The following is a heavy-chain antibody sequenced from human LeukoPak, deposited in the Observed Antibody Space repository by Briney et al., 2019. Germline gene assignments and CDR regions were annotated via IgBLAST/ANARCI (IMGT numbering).Heavy chain of an antibody. Sequence: GGSLRLSCAASGFTFSSYAMSWVRQAPGKGLEWVSAISGSGGSTYYADSVKGRFSISRDNSKNTLYLQMNSLRAEDTAVYYCAKVLSRGYYFDYWGQGTLVTVSS. J-gene: IGHJ4*02. V-gene: IGHV3-23*01. CDR3: AKVLSRGYYFDY. CDR2: ISGSGGST. CDR1: GFTFSSYA.